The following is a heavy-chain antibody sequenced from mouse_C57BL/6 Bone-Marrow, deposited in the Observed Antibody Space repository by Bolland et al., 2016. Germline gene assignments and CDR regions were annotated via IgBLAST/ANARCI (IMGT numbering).Heavy chain of an antibody. J-gene: IGHJ4*01. V-gene: IGHV1-82*01. CDR2: DGDT. D-gene: IGHD1-1*01. Sequence: DGDTNYNGKFKGKATLTADKSSSTAYMQLSSLTSEDSAVYFCARSYGSSYGYAMDYWGQG. CDR3: ARSYGSSYGYAMDY.